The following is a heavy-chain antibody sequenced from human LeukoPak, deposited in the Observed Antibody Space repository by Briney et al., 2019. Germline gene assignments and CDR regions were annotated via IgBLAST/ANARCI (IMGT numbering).Heavy chain of an antibody. CDR1: GGSISSSSYY. CDR2: IYYSGST. D-gene: IGHD6-19*01. J-gene: IGHJ3*02. Sequence: SETLSLTCTVSGGSISSSSYYWGWIRQPPGKGLEWIGSIYYSGSTYYNPSLKSRVTISVDTSKNQLSLKLSSVTAADTAVYYCARSPREQWLVLGAFDIWGQGTMVTVSS. V-gene: IGHV4-39*01. CDR3: ARSPREQWLVLGAFDI.